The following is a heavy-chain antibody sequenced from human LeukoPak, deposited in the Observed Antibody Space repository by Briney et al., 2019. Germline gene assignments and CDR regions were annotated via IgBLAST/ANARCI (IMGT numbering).Heavy chain of an antibody. CDR3: ASTSGSYFIRSFDY. D-gene: IGHD3-10*01. J-gene: IGHJ4*02. CDR2: IYYSGST. Sequence: SETLSLTCTVSGGSISSYYWSWIRQPPGKGLEWIGYIYYSGSTNYNPSLKSRVTISVDTSKNQFSLKLSSVTAADTAVYYCASTSGSYFIRSFDYWGQGTLVTVSS. V-gene: IGHV4-59*01. CDR1: GGSISSYY.